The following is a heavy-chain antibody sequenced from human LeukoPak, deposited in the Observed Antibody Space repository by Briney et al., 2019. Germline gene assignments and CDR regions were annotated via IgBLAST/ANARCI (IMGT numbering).Heavy chain of an antibody. Sequence: SETLSLTCTVSGSSISSYYWSWNRQPPGKGLEWIGYIYYSGSTNYNPSLKSRVTISVDTSKNQFSLKLSSVTAADTAVYYCARDRGGSNGYYYYYGMDVWGQGTSVTVSS. D-gene: IGHD3-10*01. CDR1: GSSISSYY. CDR3: ARDRGGSNGYYYYYGMDV. CDR2: IYYSGST. J-gene: IGHJ6*02. V-gene: IGHV4-59*01.